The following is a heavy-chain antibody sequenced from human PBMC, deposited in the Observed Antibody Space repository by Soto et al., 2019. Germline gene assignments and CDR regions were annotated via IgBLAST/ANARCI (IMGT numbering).Heavy chain of an antibody. CDR1: GFTFSSYG. Sequence: QVQLVESGGGVVQPGRSLRLSCAASGFTFSSYGMHWVRQAPGKGLEWVAVIWYDGSNKYYADSVKGRFTISRDNSKNTLYLQMNSLRAEDTAVYYCARELQFKGGVIDYWGQGTLVTVSS. CDR2: IWYDGSNK. J-gene: IGHJ4*02. V-gene: IGHV3-33*01. CDR3: ARELQFKGGVIDY. D-gene: IGHD2-15*01.